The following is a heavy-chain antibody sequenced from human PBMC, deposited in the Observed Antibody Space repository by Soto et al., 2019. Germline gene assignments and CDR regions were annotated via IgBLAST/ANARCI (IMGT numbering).Heavy chain of an antibody. V-gene: IGHV1-3*01. CDR3: ARDWFGVDY. Sequence: ASVKVSCKASGYTFTSYAMHWVRQAPGQRLEWMGWINAGNSDTTYSQKFQGRVTITSDTSASTAYMELRSLRSDDTAVYYCARDWFGVDYWGQGTLVTVSS. CDR2: INAGNSDT. CDR1: GYTFTSYA. D-gene: IGHD3-16*01. J-gene: IGHJ4*02.